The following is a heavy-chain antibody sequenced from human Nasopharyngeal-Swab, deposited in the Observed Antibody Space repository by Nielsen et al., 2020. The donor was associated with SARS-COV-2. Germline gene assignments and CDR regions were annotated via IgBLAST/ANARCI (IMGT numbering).Heavy chain of an antibody. J-gene: IGHJ5*02. CDR3: ARATRPRYCSSTSCFNWFDP. CDR1: EFTISSYS. D-gene: IGHD2-2*01. CDR2: ISSSSSTI. V-gene: IGHV3-48*02. Sequence: GSLRRSSAASEFTISSYSMNWVRQAPRTWQEWVSYISSSSSTIYYADSVKGRFTISRDNAKNSLYLQMNSMRDEDKDVYYCARATRPRYCSSTSCFNWFDPCGQGTLVTVSS.